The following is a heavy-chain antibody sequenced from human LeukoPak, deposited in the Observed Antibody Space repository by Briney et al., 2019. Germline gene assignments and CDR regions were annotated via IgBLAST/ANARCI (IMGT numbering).Heavy chain of an antibody. CDR3: ARGKNSGYDTTYDY. D-gene: IGHD5-12*01. V-gene: IGHV1-18*01. CDR2: ISAYNGNT. CDR1: GYTFTSYG. Sequence: ASVKVSCKASGYTFTSYGISWVRQAPGQGLEWMGWISAYNGNTNYAHKLQGRVTMTTDTSTSTAYMELSSLRSEDTAVYYCARGKNSGYDTTYDYWGQGTLVTVSS. J-gene: IGHJ4*02.